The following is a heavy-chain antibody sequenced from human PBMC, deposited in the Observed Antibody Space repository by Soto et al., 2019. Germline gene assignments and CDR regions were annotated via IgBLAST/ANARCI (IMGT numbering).Heavy chain of an antibody. CDR3: ARAGYSSGKFGYYYYYGMDV. V-gene: IGHV3-74*01. CDR1: GFTFSSYW. CDR2: INSDGSST. D-gene: IGHD6-19*01. Sequence: GGSLRLSCAASGFTFSSYWMHWVRQAPGKGLVWVSRINSDGSSTSYADSVKGRFTISRDNAKNTLYLQMNSLRAEDTAVYYCARAGYSSGKFGYYYYYGMDVWGQGTTVTVSS. J-gene: IGHJ6*02.